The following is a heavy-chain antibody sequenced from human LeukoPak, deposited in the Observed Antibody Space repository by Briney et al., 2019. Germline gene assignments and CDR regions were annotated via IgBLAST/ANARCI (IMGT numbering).Heavy chain of an antibody. V-gene: IGHV3-23*01. Sequence: GGSLRLSCAASGFTFSSYAMSWVRQAPGKGLEWVSAISGSGGSTCYADSVKGRFTISRDNSKNTLYLQMNSLRAEDTAVYYCAKAGHYDILTGYLDDAFDIWGQGTMVTVSS. CDR3: AKAGHYDILTGYLDDAFDI. D-gene: IGHD3-9*01. J-gene: IGHJ3*02. CDR2: ISGSGGST. CDR1: GFTFSSYA.